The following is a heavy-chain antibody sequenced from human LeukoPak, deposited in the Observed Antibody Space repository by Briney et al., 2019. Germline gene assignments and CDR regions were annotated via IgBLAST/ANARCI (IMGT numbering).Heavy chain of an antibody. V-gene: IGHV4-59*01. CDR2: IYYSGST. D-gene: IGHD4-17*01. CDR3: ARRGDYGDYAGAFDI. Sequence: SETLSLTCAVSGGSISSYYWSWIRQPPGKGLEWIGYIYYSGSTNYNPSLKSRVTISVDTSKNQFSLKLSSVTAADTAVYYCARRGDYGDYAGAFDIWGQGTMVTVSS. J-gene: IGHJ3*02. CDR1: GGSISSYY.